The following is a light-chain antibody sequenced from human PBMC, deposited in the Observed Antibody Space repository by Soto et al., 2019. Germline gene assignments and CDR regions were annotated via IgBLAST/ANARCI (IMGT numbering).Light chain of an antibody. J-gene: IGKJ5*01. Sequence: SPGETATLSCRASESVTRNLAWYQHMPGQAPRLLVFHASVRATGIPDRFSGSGSGTEFSLTISNLQSEDFAVYFCQQYNDWPPITFGQGTRLDIK. CDR2: HAS. V-gene: IGKV3-15*01. CDR3: QQYNDWPPIT. CDR1: ESVTRN.